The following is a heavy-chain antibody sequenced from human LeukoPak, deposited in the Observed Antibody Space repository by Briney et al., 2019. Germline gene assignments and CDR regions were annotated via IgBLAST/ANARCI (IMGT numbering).Heavy chain of an antibody. CDR2: ISYDGSNK. CDR3: ARDNDLYYYGMDV. J-gene: IGHJ6*02. V-gene: IGHV3-30*04. Sequence: GGSLRLSCAASGFTFSSYAMHWVRQAPGKGLEWVAVISYDGSNKYYADSVKGRFTISRDNSKNTLYLQMNSLRAEDTAVYYCARDNDLYYYGMDVWGQGTTVTVSS. D-gene: IGHD3-3*01. CDR1: GFTFSSYA.